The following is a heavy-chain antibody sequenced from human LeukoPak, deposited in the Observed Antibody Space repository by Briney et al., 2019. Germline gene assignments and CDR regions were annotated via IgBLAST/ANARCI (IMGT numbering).Heavy chain of an antibody. CDR3: ARDGGGYSYGYH. Sequence: SETLSLTCAVYGGSFSGYYWSWIRQPPGKGLEWIGEINHSGSTNYNPSLKSRVTISVDTSKNQFSLKLSSVTAADTAVYYCARDGGGYSYGYHWGQGTLVTVSS. CDR2: INHSGST. CDR1: GGSFSGYY. J-gene: IGHJ4*02. D-gene: IGHD5-18*01. V-gene: IGHV4-34*01.